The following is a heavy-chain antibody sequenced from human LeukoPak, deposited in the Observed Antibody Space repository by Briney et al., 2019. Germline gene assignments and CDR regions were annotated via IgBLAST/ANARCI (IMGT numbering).Heavy chain of an antibody. CDR2: ISGSGGST. CDR3: ARDCWDYGSGSYCGIDY. J-gene: IGHJ4*02. Sequence: PGGSLRLSCAASGFTFSSYAMNWVRQAPGKGLEWVSAISGSGGSTYYADSVKGRFTISRDNSKNTLYLQMNSLRAEDTSVYYCARDCWDYGSGSYCGIDYWGQGTLVTVSS. CDR1: GFTFSSYA. V-gene: IGHV3-23*01. D-gene: IGHD3-10*01.